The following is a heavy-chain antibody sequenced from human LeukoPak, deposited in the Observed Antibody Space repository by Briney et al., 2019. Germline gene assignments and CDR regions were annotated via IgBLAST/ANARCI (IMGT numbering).Heavy chain of an antibody. J-gene: IGHJ5*02. V-gene: IGHV4-30-4*01. Sequence: SQTLSLTCTVSGGSISSGDYYWSWLRQPPGKRLEWIGYIYYSGSTYYNPSLKSRVTISVDTSKNQFSLKLSSVTAADTAVYYCAREAPGLRVYATKWGYNWFDPWGQGTLVTVAS. CDR3: AREAPGLRVYATKWGYNWFDP. D-gene: IGHD2-8*01. CDR1: GGSISSGDYY. CDR2: IYYSGST.